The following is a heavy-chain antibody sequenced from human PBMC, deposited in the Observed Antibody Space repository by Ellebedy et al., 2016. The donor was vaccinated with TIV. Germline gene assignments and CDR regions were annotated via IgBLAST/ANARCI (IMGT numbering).Heavy chain of an antibody. Sequence: GESLKISCAASGFTFSSYAMSWVRQAPGKGLEWVSAISGSGGSTYYADSVKGRFTISRDNSKNTLYLQMNSLRAEDTAVYYCAKGGRGDSSPYGMDVWGQGTTVTVSS. CDR3: AKGGRGDSSPYGMDV. CDR1: GFTFSSYA. J-gene: IGHJ6*02. V-gene: IGHV3-23*01. CDR2: ISGSGGST. D-gene: IGHD3-22*01.